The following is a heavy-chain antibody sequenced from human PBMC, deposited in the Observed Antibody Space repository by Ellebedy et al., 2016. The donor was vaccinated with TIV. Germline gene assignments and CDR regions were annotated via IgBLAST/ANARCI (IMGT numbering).Heavy chain of an antibody. D-gene: IGHD6-13*01. CDR2: IIPICGIV. V-gene: IGHV1-69*13. CDR3: ARDRLTSSWYYGMDI. Sequence: SVQVSCKASGGTFSSYGISWVRQPPGQELAWMGGIIPICGIVNFAQQFQGRVTITADEPTRTAYMELSSLRSEDTAVYYCARDRLTSSWYYGMDIWGQGTTVTVSS. CDR1: GGTFSSYG. J-gene: IGHJ6*02.